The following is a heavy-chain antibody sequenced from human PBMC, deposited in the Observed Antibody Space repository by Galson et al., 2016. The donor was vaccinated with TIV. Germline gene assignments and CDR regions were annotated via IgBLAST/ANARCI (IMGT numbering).Heavy chain of an antibody. V-gene: IGHV1-18*01. D-gene: IGHD2-2*01. CDR2: ISAYNGNT. Sequence: SVKVSCKASGYTFSKYGISWVRQAPGQGLEWVGWISAYNGNTNYAQKVQGRVTMTTDTSTYTVYLELRSLRSDDTAVYFCARDYGSYQLLTDPYYYYDMDVWGQGTTVTVSS. CDR1: GYTFSKYG. J-gene: IGHJ6*02. CDR3: ARDYGSYQLLTDPYYYYDMDV.